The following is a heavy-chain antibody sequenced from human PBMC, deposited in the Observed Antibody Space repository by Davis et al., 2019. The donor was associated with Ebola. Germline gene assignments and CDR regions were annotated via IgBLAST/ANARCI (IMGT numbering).Heavy chain of an antibody. CDR2: IYPGDSNT. CDR1: GYSFTSHW. Sequence: GESLKISCKGSGYSFTSHWIGWVRQMPGKGLEWMGIIYPGDSNTRYSPSFQAQVTISADKSISTAYLQWSSLKASDSAMYYCARGTSLARNFDYWGQGTLVSVSS. J-gene: IGHJ4*02. CDR3: ARGTSLARNFDY. V-gene: IGHV5-51*01. D-gene: IGHD3-3*02.